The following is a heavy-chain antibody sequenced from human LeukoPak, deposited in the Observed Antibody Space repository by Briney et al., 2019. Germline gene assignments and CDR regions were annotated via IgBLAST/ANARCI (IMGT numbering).Heavy chain of an antibody. D-gene: IGHD2-8*01. Sequence: PGGSLRLSCAVSGFTFSSYNMIWVRQAPGKGLEWVSSINGRGGLIYYADSVKGRFTISRDNAYNSLYLRMNSLRAEDTAVYYCAREDNGVRYYDSWGQGTLVTVSS. CDR2: INGRGGLI. V-gene: IGHV3-48*04. CDR1: GFTFSSYN. CDR3: AREDNGVRYYDS. J-gene: IGHJ4*02.